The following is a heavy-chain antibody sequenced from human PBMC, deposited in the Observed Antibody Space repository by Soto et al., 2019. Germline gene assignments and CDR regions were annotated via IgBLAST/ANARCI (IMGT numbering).Heavy chain of an antibody. D-gene: IGHD5-18*01. J-gene: IGHJ6*02. Sequence: SETLSLTCTVSGGSISSSSYYWGWIRQPPGKGLEWIGSIYYSGSTYYNPSLKSRVTISVDTSKNQFSLKLSSVTAADTAVYYCARGWWGAIQLWPYYYGMDVWGQGTTVTVSS. CDR1: GGSISSSSYY. CDR2: IYYSGST. V-gene: IGHV4-39*07. CDR3: ARGWWGAIQLWPYYYGMDV.